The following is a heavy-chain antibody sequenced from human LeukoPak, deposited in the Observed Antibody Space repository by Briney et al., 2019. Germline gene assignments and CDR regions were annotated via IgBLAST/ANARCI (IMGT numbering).Heavy chain of an antibody. J-gene: IGHJ6*02. CDR2: INAGNGNA. CDR1: GYTFTSYA. CDR3: ARDPRATIRPKPQPYYGMDV. D-gene: IGHD1-26*01. V-gene: IGHV1-3*01. Sequence: GASVKVSCKASGYTFTSYAMHWVRQAPGQTLEWMGWINAGNGNAKYSQKFQGRVTITRDTSASTAYMELSSLRSEDTAVYYCARDPRATIRPKPQPYYGMDVWGQGTTVTVSS.